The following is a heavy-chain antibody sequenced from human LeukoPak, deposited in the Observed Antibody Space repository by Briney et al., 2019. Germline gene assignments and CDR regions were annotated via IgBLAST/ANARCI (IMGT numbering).Heavy chain of an antibody. CDR1: GGSISSYY. Sequence: SETLSLTCTVSGGSISSYYWTWIWQPAGKGLEWIGRIYTSGITNYNPSLKSRVTMSVDTSKNQFSLKLSSVTAADTAVYYCARDVHYDSSGYYRDYWGQGTLVTVSS. J-gene: IGHJ4*02. CDR3: ARDVHYDSSGYYRDY. V-gene: IGHV4-4*07. CDR2: IYTSGIT. D-gene: IGHD3-22*01.